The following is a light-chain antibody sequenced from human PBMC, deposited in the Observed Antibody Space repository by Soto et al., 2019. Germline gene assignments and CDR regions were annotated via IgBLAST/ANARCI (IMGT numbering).Light chain of an antibody. CDR2: ENA. CDR3: QSFASSLTGPI. V-gene: IGLV1-40*01. Sequence: QSVLTQPPSVSGSPGQRVTISCTGTNSNIGAGYEVHWYQQFPGTAPQLLISENANRPSGVPDRFSGSRSGTSASLAVTGLQSEDEADYYCQSFASSLTGPILGGGTKLTVL. J-gene: IGLJ2*01. CDR1: NSNIGAGYE.